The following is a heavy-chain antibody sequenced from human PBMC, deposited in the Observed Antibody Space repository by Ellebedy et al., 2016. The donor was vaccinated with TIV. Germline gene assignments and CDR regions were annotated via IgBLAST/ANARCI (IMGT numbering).Heavy chain of an antibody. V-gene: IGHV3-49*03. CDR1: GFTFGDYA. CDR3: TREPPVAGYYFDY. D-gene: IGHD6-19*01. CDR2: IRSKAYGGTT. Sequence: GGSLRLSCTASGFTFGDYAMSWFRQAPGKGLEWVGFIRSKAYGGTTEYAASVKGRFTISRDDSKSIAYLQMNSLKTEDTAVYYCTREPPVAGYYFDYWGQGTLVTVSS. J-gene: IGHJ4*02.